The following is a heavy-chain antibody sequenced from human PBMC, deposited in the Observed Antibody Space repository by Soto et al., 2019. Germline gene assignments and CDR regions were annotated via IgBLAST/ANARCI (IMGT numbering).Heavy chain of an antibody. D-gene: IGHD2-15*01. Sequence: EVQLVESGGGLVQRGGSLRLSCGASGFTFRRSGMNWVRQTPGKGLEWLSYISGSGDTIYYADSVKGRFIISRDNAKSSLYLQMNSLRDEDTAVYSCATDPFSSDEGIDFWGQGTPVTVSS. V-gene: IGHV3-48*02. J-gene: IGHJ4*02. CDR3: ATDPFSSDEGIDF. CDR1: GFTFRRSG. CDR2: ISGSGDTI.